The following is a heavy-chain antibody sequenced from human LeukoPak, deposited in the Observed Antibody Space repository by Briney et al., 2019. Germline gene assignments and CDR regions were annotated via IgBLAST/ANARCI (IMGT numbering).Heavy chain of an antibody. Sequence: PSETLSLTCTVSGGSLSSSSYNWGWVRQPPGKGLEWIGYIYYSGSTNYKSSPKSRVTISVYTSKNKFSPKLRSLTAADTAAYYCARRPPRGSGSYCYFDYWGRGGQPSDSS. J-gene: IGHJ4*02. V-gene: IGHV4-61*01. CDR3: ARRPPRGSGSYCYFDY. CDR2: IYYSGST. D-gene: IGHD3-10*01. CDR1: GGSLSSSSYN.